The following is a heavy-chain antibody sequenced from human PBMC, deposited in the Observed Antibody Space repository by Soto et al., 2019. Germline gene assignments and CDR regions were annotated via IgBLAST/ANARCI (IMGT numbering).Heavy chain of an antibody. J-gene: IGHJ4*01. D-gene: IGHD6-19*01. V-gene: IGHV1-3*01. CDR2: ISAGNGNT. CDR3: ARVSMAPQAGIFYYDY. Sequence: GASVKVSCKASGYTFTGYYMHWVRQAPGQRFEWLGWISAGNGNTKSSQKFQDRVTFDRNTSASTVSMELNSLRSEDTAIYYCARVSMAPQAGIFYYDYWGQGSLVTVSS. CDR1: GYTFTGYY.